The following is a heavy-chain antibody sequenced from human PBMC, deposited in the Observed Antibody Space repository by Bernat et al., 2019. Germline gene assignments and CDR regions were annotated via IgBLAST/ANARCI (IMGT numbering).Heavy chain of an antibody. CDR2: IRSKANSYAT. D-gene: IGHD1-26*01. J-gene: IGHJ4*02. Sequence: EVQLVESWGGLVQPGGSLKLSCAASGFTFSGSAMHWVRQASGKGLEWVGRIRSKANSYATAYAASVKGRFTISRDDSKNTAYLQMNSLKTEDTAVYYCTRLGNEGFDYWGQGTLVTVSS. V-gene: IGHV3-73*02. CDR3: TRLGNEGFDY. CDR1: GFTFSGSA.